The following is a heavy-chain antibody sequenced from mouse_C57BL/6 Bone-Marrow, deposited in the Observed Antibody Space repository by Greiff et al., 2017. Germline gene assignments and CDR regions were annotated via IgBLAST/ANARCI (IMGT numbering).Heavy chain of an antibody. V-gene: IGHV1-63*01. J-gene: IGHJ2*01. D-gene: IGHD2-4*01. CDR2: IYPGGGYT. CDR1: GYTFTNYW. CDR3: ERRLRRGSFGY. Sequence: VQLQQSGAELVRPGTSVKMSCKASGYTFTNYWIGWAKQRPGHGLEWIGDIYPGGGYTNYNEKFKGKATLTTDNSSSTAYMQFSSLTSEDSAIYYCERRLRRGSFGYWGQGTTLTVSS.